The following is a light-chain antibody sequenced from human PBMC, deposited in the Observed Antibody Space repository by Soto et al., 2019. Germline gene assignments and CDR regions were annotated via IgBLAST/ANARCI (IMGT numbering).Light chain of an antibody. V-gene: IGKV1-8*01. CDR1: QSISSY. CDR2: AAS. Sequence: AIRLTQSPSSLSSSTGDRVTLSCRASQSISSYLAWYKQKPGKAPRLLSYAASTMPSGIPSRFSGSGSGTEFTLTISSLQPEDFATYYCQQNYNSPRTFGQGTKVDIK. J-gene: IGKJ1*01. CDR3: QQNYNSPRT.